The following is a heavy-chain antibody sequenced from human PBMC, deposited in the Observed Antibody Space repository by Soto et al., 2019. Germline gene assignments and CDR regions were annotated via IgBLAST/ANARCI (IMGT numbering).Heavy chain of an antibody. D-gene: IGHD2-2*01. Sequence: RGESLKISCRGSGYSFTNYWIAWVRQTPGKGLEWMGIIYPGDSDTRYSPSFQGQVTISADKSISTAYLQWNSLKASDTAMYYCARLLPVAMVKWFDPRGQGTLVTVSS. CDR3: ARLLPVAMVKWFDP. CDR1: GYSFTNYW. V-gene: IGHV5-51*01. CDR2: IYPGDSDT. J-gene: IGHJ5*02.